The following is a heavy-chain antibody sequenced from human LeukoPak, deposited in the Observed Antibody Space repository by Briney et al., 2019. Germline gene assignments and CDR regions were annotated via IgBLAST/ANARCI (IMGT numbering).Heavy chain of an antibody. Sequence: HVASVKVSCKASGGTFSSYAISWVRQAPGQGLEWMGGIIPIFGTANYAQKFQGRVTITTDESTSTAYMELSSLRSEDTAVYYCARGLVRLTPQGDSYYYMGVWGKGTTVTVSS. CDR3: ARGLVRLTPQGDSYYYMGV. V-gene: IGHV1-69*05. CDR1: GGTFSSYA. D-gene: IGHD3-3*01. J-gene: IGHJ6*03. CDR2: IIPIFGTA.